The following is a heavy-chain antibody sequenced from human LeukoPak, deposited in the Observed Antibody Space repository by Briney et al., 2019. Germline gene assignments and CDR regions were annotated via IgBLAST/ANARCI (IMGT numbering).Heavy chain of an antibody. CDR1: GGSITYYY. Sequence: PSETLSLTCTVSGGSITYYYWNWIRQPAGKGLEWIGRIYTSGSTNSNPSLKSRVAMSVDTSKNQFSLRLSSVTAADTAVYYCARHRRVGPYWYFDLWGRGTLVTVSS. V-gene: IGHV4-4*07. CDR2: IYTSGST. CDR3: ARHRRVGPYWYFDL. J-gene: IGHJ2*01.